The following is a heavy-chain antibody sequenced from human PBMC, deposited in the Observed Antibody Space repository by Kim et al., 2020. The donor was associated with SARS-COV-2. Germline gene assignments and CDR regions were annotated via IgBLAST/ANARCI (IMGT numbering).Heavy chain of an antibody. CDR1: GFTFSSYA. D-gene: IGHD3-10*01. CDR3: ARACVTGAYYYDGMDV. V-gene: IGHV3-30*04. CDR2: ISYDGSNK. J-gene: IGHJ6*02. Sequence: GGSLRLSCAASGFTFSSYAMHWVRQAPGKGLEWVAVISYDGSNKYYADSVKGRFTISRDNSKNTLYLQMNSLRAEDTAVYYCARACVTGAYYYDGMDVWGQGTTVTVSS.